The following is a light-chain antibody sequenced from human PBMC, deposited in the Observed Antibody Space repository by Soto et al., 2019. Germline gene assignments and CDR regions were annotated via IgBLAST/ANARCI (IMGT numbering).Light chain of an antibody. Sequence: IQMTQSXXSLSASVGDRVTITCRASQGVRDDVGWYQQKPGKAPKLLIYSASTLQSGVPSRXSXXXXXXXXXXTISGLQPEDFATYYCLQESNYPLTFGGGTKVEIK. CDR1: QGVRDD. CDR2: SAS. CDR3: LQESNYPLT. J-gene: IGKJ4*01. V-gene: IGKV1-6*01.